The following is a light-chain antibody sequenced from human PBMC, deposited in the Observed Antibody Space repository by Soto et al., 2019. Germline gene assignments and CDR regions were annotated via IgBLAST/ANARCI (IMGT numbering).Light chain of an antibody. CDR1: SSDVGGYNY. CDR2: EVD. Sequence: QSALTQPPSASGSPGQSVTISCTGTSSDVGGYNYVSWYQQHPGKAPKLMIYEVDKRPSGVPDRFSGSKSGNTASLTVSGLQAEDEADYNCCSYAGSNNVFGTGTKVTVL. CDR3: CSYAGSNNV. V-gene: IGLV2-8*01. J-gene: IGLJ1*01.